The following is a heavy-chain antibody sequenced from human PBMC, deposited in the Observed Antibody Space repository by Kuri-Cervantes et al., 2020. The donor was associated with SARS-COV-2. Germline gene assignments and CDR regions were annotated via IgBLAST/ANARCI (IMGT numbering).Heavy chain of an antibody. CDR1: GYTFTSYA. D-gene: IGHD2-2*01. J-gene: IGHJ6*03. CDR3: ARVGPALYCSSTSCYSRNYYYYMDV. V-gene: IGHV1-3*02. Sequence: ASVKVSCKASGYTFTSYAMHWVRQAPGQRLEWMGWSNAGNGNTKYSQEFQGRVTITRDTSASTAYMELSSLRSEDTAVYYCARVGPALYCSSTSCYSRNYYYYMDVWGKGTTVTVSS. CDR2: SNAGNGNT.